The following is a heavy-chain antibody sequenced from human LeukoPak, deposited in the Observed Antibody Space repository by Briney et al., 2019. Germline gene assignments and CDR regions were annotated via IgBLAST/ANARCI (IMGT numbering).Heavy chain of an antibody. CDR2: IYYSGST. CDR3: ATMTTVTSRFDP. V-gene: IGHV4-31*03. J-gene: IGHJ5*02. D-gene: IGHD4-17*01. Sequence: SETLSLTCTVSGGSISSGGYYWSWIRQHPGKGLEWIGYIYYSGSTYCNPSLKSRVTISVDTSKNQFSLKLSSVTAADTAVYYCATMTTVTSRFDPWGQGTLVTVSS. CDR1: GGSISSGGYY.